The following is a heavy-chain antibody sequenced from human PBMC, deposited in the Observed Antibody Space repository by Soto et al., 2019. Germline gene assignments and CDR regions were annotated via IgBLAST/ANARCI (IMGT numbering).Heavy chain of an antibody. J-gene: IGHJ6*02. V-gene: IGHV4-4*07. CDR1: GGSIRSFY. CDR3: ARGRSNKFYYGLDV. Sequence: SETLSLTCSVSGGSIRSFYWSWIRQTAGQGLEWIGRIYTTGNTNYNPSLKRRVTMSVDMSKSQFSLRLSSVTAADTAVYYCARGRSNKFYYGLDVWGQGTTVTVSS. CDR2: IYTTGNT.